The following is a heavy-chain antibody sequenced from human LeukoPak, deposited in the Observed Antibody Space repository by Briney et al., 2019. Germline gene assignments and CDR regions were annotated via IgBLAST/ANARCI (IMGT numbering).Heavy chain of an antibody. CDR3: AKVTYGSGTYGAFDY. CDR1: GFAFNTYS. V-gene: IGHV3-23*01. D-gene: IGHD3-10*01. J-gene: IGHJ4*02. CDR2: IRGTGTST. Sequence: PGGSLRLSCAASGFAFNTYSMNWVRQAPGKGLEWVSAIRGTGTSTYYADSVEGRFTISRDNSKNTLYLQMNSLRAEDTAVYYCAKVTYGSGTYGAFDYWGQGTLVTVSS.